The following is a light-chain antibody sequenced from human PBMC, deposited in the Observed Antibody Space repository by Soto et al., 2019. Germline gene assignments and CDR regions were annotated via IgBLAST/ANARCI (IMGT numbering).Light chain of an antibody. CDR3: QQYNDWPRRT. V-gene: IGKV3-15*01. CDR1: QGVSIN. CDR2: VTS. Sequence: DIVMTQSPATLSVSPGERVTLSCRASQGVSINLAWYQQKPGQAPRLLIYVTSTRATDVPARFTGSGSGTEFTLTINSVQSEDFEVYYCQQYNDWPRRTFGHGTKVLIK. J-gene: IGKJ1*01.